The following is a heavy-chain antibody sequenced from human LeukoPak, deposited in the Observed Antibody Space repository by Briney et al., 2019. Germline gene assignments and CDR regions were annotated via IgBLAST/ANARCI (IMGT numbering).Heavy chain of an antibody. D-gene: IGHD5/OR15-5a*01. J-gene: IGHJ4*02. CDR1: GFTFSSYD. V-gene: IGHV3-13*01. CDR2: IGTAGDT. Sequence: RGSLRLSCAASGFTFSSYDTHWVRQATGKGLEWVSAIGTAGDTYYPGSVKGRFTISRENAKNSLYLQMNSLRAGDTAVYYCARGVGRGGLLDYWGQGTLVTVSS. CDR3: ARGVGRGGLLDY.